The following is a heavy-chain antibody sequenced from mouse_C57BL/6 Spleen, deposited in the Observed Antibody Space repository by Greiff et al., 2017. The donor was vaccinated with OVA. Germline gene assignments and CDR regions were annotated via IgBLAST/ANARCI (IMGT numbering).Heavy chain of an antibody. V-gene: IGHV1-76*01. CDR1: GYTFTDYY. CDR2: IYPGSGNT. CDR3: ARGLRDYAMDY. J-gene: IGHJ4*01. D-gene: IGHD2-4*01. Sequence: QVQLQQSGAELVRPGASVKLSCKASGYTFTDYYINWVKQRPGQGLEWIARIYPGSGNTYYNEKFKGKATLTAEKSSSTAYMQLSSLTSEDSAVYFCARGLRDYAMDYWGQGTSVTVSS.